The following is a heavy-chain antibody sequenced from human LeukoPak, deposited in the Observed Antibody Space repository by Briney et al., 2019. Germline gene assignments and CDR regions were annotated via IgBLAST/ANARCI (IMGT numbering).Heavy chain of an antibody. CDR2: INHSGST. Sequence: SETLSLTCAVYGGSFSGYYWSWIRQPPGKGLEWIGEINHSGSTNYNPSLKSRVTISVDTSKNQFSLKLSSVTAADTAVYYCARGRRRGYSGYDPRGAFDIWGQGTMVTVSS. D-gene: IGHD5-12*01. CDR3: ARGRRRGYSGYDPRGAFDI. CDR1: GGSFSGYY. J-gene: IGHJ3*02. V-gene: IGHV4-34*01.